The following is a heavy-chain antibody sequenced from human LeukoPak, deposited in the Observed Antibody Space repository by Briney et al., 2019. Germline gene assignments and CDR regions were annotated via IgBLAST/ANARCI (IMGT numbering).Heavy chain of an antibody. J-gene: IGHJ4*02. CDR2: IDPKSGGT. Sequence: ASVRVSCKTSGYIFIGYYMHWVRQAPGQGLEWMGLIDPKSGGTKYAQKFHGRVTMTGDMSINTAYVDLKRLKSDDTAVYYCVRDMERGQWLVRPYNWGQGTLVTVSS. D-gene: IGHD6-19*01. CDR1: GYIFIGYY. V-gene: IGHV1-2*02. CDR3: VRDMERGQWLVRPYN.